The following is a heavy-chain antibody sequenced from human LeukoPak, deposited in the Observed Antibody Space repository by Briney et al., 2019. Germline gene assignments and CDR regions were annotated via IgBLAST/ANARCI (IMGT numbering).Heavy chain of an antibody. CDR1: GFTFSSYG. J-gene: IGHJ3*02. V-gene: IGHV3-30*18. Sequence: GGSLRLSCAASGFTFSSYGMHWVRQAPGKGLEWVAVISYDGSNKYYADSVKGRFTISRDNSKNTLYLQMNSLRAEDTAVYYCAKGNYYDSSGYYYEDAFDIWGQGTMVTVSS. CDR2: ISYDGSNK. CDR3: AKGNYYDSSGYYYEDAFDI. D-gene: IGHD3-22*01.